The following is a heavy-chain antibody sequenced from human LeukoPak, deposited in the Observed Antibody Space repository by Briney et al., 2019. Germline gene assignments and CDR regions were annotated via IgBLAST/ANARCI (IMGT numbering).Heavy chain of an antibody. CDR3: ARDRKYYYHMDV. CDR1: GGSISTSSYY. V-gene: IGHV4-39*07. Sequence: SETLSLTCTVSGGSISTSSYYWGWVRQPPGKGLEWIGNIFYSGSTYYSPSLKSRVTISLDTSKNQFSLNLTSLTAADTAVYYCARDRKYYYHMDVWGKGTTVTVSS. J-gene: IGHJ6*03. D-gene: IGHD1-14*01. CDR2: IFYSGST.